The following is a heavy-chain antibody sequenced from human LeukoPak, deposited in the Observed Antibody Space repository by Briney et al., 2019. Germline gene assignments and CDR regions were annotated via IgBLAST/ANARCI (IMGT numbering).Heavy chain of an antibody. CDR1: GGSFSDYY. Sequence: SETLSLTCAVYGGSFSDYYWSWIRQPPGKGLEWIGSIYDSGSTYYNPSLKSRVTISVDTSKNQFSLKLNSVTAADTAVYYCARHYGPWGQGTLVTVSS. V-gene: IGHV4-34*01. J-gene: IGHJ5*02. D-gene: IGHD3-16*01. CDR2: IYDSGST. CDR3: ARHYGP.